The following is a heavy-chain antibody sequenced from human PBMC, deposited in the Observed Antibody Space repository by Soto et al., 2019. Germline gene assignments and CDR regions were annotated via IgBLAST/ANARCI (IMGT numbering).Heavy chain of an antibody. CDR2: INPNSGGT. CDR1: GYTFTGYY. CDR3: ARSKAGDHDGPVYYFDY. J-gene: IGHJ4*02. Sequence: ASVKVSCKASGYTFTGYYMHWVRQAPGQGLEWMGWINPNSGGTNYAQKFQGWVTMTRDTSISTAYMELSRLRSDDTAVYYCARSKAGDHDGPVYYFDYWGQGTLVTVSS. V-gene: IGHV1-2*04. D-gene: IGHD7-27*01.